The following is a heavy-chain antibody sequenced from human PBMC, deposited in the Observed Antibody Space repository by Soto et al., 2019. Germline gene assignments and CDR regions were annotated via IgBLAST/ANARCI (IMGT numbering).Heavy chain of an antibody. D-gene: IGHD6-13*01. CDR1: GFTFSSYS. CDR3: ARDPGIAAAR. Sequence: KTGGSLRLSCAASGFTFSSYSMNWVRQAPGKGLEWVSSISSSSSYIYYADSVKGRFTISRDNAKNSLYLQMNSLRAEDTAVYYCARDPGIAAARWGQGTLVTVSS. CDR2: ISSSSSYI. V-gene: IGHV3-21*01. J-gene: IGHJ4*02.